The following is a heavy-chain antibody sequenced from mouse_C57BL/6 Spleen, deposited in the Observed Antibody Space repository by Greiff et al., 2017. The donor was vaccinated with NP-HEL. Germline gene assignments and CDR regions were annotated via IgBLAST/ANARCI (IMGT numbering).Heavy chain of an antibody. CDR2: IYPGDGDT. CDR3: AGGNYVGAWFAY. V-gene: IGHV1-80*01. J-gene: IGHJ3*01. CDR1: GYAFSSYW. Sequence: QVQLQQSGAELVKPGASVKISCKASGYAFSSYWMNWVKQRPGKGLEWIGQIYPGDGDTNYNGKFKGKATLTADKSSSTAYMQLSSLTSEDSAVYFCAGGNYVGAWFAYWGQGTLVTVSA. D-gene: IGHD2-4*01.